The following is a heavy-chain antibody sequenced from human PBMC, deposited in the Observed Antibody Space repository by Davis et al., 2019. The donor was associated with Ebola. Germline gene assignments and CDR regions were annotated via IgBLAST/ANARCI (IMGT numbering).Heavy chain of an antibody. D-gene: IGHD3-3*01. J-gene: IGHJ5*02. CDR1: GGSIISSSSY. CDR3: ARQGWSGYSLRHWLDP. Sequence: SETLSLTCTVSGGSIISSSSYWGWIRQPPRKGLEWIGSIYYSGITYYNPSLKSRVTISVDTSKNQFSLKLRSVTAADTAVDYCARQGWSGYSLRHWLDPWGRGTLVTVSS. CDR2: IYYSGIT. V-gene: IGHV4-39*01.